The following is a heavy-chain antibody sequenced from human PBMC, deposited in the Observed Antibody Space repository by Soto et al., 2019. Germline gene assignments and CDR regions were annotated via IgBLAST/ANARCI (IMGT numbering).Heavy chain of an antibody. V-gene: IGHV4-59*08. CDR2: IYYSGST. CDR1: GGSISSYY. J-gene: IGHJ5*02. Sequence: PSETLSLTCTVSGGSISSYYWSWIRQPPGKGLEWIGYIYYSGSTNYNPSLKSRVTISVDTSKNQFSLKLSSVTAADTAVYYCAGQGSSWYGGEFNWFDPWGQGTLVTSPQ. CDR3: AGQGSSWYGGEFNWFDP. D-gene: IGHD6-13*01.